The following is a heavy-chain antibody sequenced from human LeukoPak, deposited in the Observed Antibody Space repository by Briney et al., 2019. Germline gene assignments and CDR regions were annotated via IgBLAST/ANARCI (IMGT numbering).Heavy chain of an antibody. Sequence: GGSLRLSCAASGFTFSSYAMHWVRQAPGKGLEWVAVISYDGSNKYYADSVKGRFTISRDNSKDTLFLQMTSLRAEDTAIYYCANDFWLLNPSFVTGDFWGQGTLVTVSS. CDR1: GFTFSSYA. D-gene: IGHD3-3*01. CDR3: ANDFWLLNPSFVTGDF. CDR2: ISYDGSNK. J-gene: IGHJ4*02. V-gene: IGHV3-30-3*02.